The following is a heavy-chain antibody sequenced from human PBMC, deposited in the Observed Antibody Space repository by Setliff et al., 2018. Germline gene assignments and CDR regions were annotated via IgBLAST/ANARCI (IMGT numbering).Heavy chain of an antibody. J-gene: IGHJ4*02. CDR2: IKQDGSEI. Sequence: PGGSLRLSCAASGLTFSSYWMTWVRQAPGKGLEWLANIKQDGSEIYSVDSVKGRFSISRDNSKNTLYLQMNSLSAEDTALYYCAKDFGSTWLNYFDYWGQGTLVTVSS. D-gene: IGHD6-13*01. CDR1: GLTFSSYW. CDR3: AKDFGSTWLNYFDY. V-gene: IGHV3-7*03.